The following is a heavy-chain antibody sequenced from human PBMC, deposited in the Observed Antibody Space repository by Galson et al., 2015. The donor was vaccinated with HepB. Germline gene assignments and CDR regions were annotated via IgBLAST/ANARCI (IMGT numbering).Heavy chain of an antibody. V-gene: IGHV3-33*01. CDR2: IWYDGSNK. D-gene: IGHD2-8*01. CDR3: ARDSRRVYALWADFDYWGQGTLATVSSGSASAPNGMDV. J-gene: IGHJ6*02. Sequence: SLRLSCAASGFSLSSYGMHWVRQAPGKGLEWVAAIWYDGSNKYYADSVEGRFTMSRDNSKNTLSLQMNSLRAEDTAVYYCARDSRRVYALWADFDYWGQGTLATVSSGSASAPNGMDVWGQGTTVTVSS. CDR1: GFSLSSYG.